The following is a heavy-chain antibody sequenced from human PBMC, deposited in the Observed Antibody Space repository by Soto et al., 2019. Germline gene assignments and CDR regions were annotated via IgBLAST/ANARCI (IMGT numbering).Heavy chain of an antibody. CDR1: RFIFSSYN. V-gene: IGHV3-21*01. D-gene: IGHD4-17*01. J-gene: IGHJ6*02. Sequence: EVQLVESGGGLVKPGGSLRLSCAASRFIFSSYNMNWVRQAPGKGLEWLSSISSSSRYIYYADSLKGRFTISRDNAKNLLYLQVNSLRAEDTAVYYCARSDYHYGMDVWGQGNTVTVSS. CDR3: ARSDYHYGMDV. CDR2: ISSSSRYI.